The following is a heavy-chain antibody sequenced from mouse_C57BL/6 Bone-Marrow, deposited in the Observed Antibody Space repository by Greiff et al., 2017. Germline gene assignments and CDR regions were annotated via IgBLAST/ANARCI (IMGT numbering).Heavy chain of an antibody. CDR1: GFNIKDDY. D-gene: IGHD4-1*01. CDR3: TYNWGSWYFDV. Sequence: EVQLQQSGAELVRPGASVKLSCTASGFNIKDDYMHWVKQRPEQGLEWIGWIDPENGDTEYASKFQGKATITADTSSNTAYLQLSSLTSEDTAVYYCTYNWGSWYFDVWGTGTTVTVSS. J-gene: IGHJ1*03. V-gene: IGHV14-4*01. CDR2: IDPENGDT.